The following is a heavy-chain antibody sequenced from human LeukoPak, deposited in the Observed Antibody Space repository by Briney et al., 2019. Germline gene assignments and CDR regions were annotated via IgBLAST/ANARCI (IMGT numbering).Heavy chain of an antibody. J-gene: IGHJ3*02. CDR2: IYYSGST. CDR1: GGSISSYY. Sequence: SETLSLTCTVSGGSISSYYWSWIRQPPGKGLEWIGYIYYSGSTNYNPSLKRRVTISVDTSKNQFSLKLSSVTAADTAVYYCARDAGWELYGDAFDIWGQGTMVTVSS. D-gene: IGHD1-26*01. CDR3: ARDAGWELYGDAFDI. V-gene: IGHV4-59*12.